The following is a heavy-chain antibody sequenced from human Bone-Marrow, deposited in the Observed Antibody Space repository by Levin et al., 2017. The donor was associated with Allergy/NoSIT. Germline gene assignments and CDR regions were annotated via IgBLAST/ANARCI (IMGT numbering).Heavy chain of an antibody. J-gene: IGHJ4*02. D-gene: IGHD3-10*01. CDR1: GGSISSSSYY. V-gene: IGHV4-39*07. CDR2: IYYSGST. CDR3: ARARVYYFDY. Sequence: GSLRLSCTVSGGSISSSSYYWGWIRQPPGKGLEWIGSIYYSGSTYYNPSLKSRVTISVDTSKNQFSLKLSSVTAADTAVYYCARARVYYFDYWGQGTLVTVSS.